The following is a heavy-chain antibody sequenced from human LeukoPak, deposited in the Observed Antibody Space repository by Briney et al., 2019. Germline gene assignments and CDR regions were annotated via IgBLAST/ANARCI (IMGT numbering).Heavy chain of an antibody. J-gene: IGHJ4*02. CDR2: MNPNSGNT. CDR1: GYTFTSYD. Sequence: ASVKVSCKASGYTFTSYDINWVRQATGQGLEWMGSMNPNSGNTGYAQKFQGRVTITRNTSISTAYMELSSLRSEDTAVYYCARVESVARRTRFDYWGQGTLVTVSS. CDR3: ARVESVARRTRFDY. V-gene: IGHV1-8*03. D-gene: IGHD6-19*01.